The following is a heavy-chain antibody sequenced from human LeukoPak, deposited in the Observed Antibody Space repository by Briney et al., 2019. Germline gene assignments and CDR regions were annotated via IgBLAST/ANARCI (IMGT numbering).Heavy chain of an antibody. CDR3: ARALGFAATFDY. V-gene: IGHV3-48*03. Sequence: GGSLRLSCAASGFTFSSYEMNWVRQAPGKGLEWVSYISSSGSTIYYADSVKGRFTISRDNAKNSLYLQMNSLRAEDRAVYYCARALGFAATFDYWAQGTLVTVSS. D-gene: IGHD2-15*01. CDR1: GFTFSSYE. CDR2: ISSSGSTI. J-gene: IGHJ4*02.